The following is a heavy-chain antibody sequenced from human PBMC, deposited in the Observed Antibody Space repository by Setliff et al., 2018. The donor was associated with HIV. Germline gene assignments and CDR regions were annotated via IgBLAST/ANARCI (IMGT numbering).Heavy chain of an antibody. CDR2: INHSGST. CDR1: GGSFNGYS. D-gene: IGHD5-12*01. Sequence: PSETLSLTCAVYGGSFNGYSWTWIRQPPGKGLEWIGGINHSGSTYYNPSLKSRVTISVDTSKNQFSLKLSSVTAADTAVYYCARGIRDGYKAYYFDYWGQGTLVTVSS. V-gene: IGHV4-34*01. CDR3: ARGIRDGYKAYYFDY. J-gene: IGHJ4*02.